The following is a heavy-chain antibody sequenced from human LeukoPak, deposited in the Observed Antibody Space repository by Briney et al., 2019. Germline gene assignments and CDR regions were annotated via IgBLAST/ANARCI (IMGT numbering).Heavy chain of an antibody. CDR2: IYYSGST. CDR1: GGSISSSSYY. J-gene: IGHJ5*02. CDR3: ARYGAGSRGNWFDP. D-gene: IGHD1-26*01. V-gene: IGHV4-39*07. Sequence: PSETLSLTCTVSGGSISSSSYYWGWIRQPPGKGLEWIRSIYYSGSTYYNPSLKSRVTISVDTSKNQFSLKLSHVTASDTAVYYCARYGAGSRGNWFDPWGQGTLVTVYS.